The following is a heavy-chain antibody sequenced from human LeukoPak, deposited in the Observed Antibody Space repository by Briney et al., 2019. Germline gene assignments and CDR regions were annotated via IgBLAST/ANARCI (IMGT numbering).Heavy chain of an antibody. CDR1: GGSISSSSYY. Sequence: SETLSLTCTVSGGSISSSSYYWGWIRQPPGQGLEWIGSIYYSGSTYYNPSLKSRVTISVDTSKNQFSLKLSSVTAADTAVYYCARQVQCSGGSCYYFDYWGQGTLVTVSS. J-gene: IGHJ4*02. CDR2: IYYSGST. D-gene: IGHD2-15*01. CDR3: ARQVQCSGGSCYYFDY. V-gene: IGHV4-39*01.